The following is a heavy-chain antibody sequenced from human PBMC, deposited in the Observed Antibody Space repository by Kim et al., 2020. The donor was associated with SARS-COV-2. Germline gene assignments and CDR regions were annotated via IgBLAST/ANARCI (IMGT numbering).Heavy chain of an antibody. CDR3: ASSGGRLKWFGL. CDR2: IYGSENA. J-gene: IGHJ4*02. Sequence: SETLSLTCIVSGGSISSYYWSWIRQPPGKGLEWIGNIYGSENANYNPSLKSRVTISIDTSKNHFSLKLSSVTAADTAVYYCASSGGRLKWFGLWGQGTLVTVSS. CDR1: GGSISSYY. D-gene: IGHD3-10*01. V-gene: IGHV4-59*01.